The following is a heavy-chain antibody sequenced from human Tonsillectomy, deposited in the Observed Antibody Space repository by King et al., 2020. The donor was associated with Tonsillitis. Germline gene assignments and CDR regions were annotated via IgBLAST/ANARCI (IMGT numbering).Heavy chain of an antibody. CDR3: AEDPGGSYRPNWYFDL. V-gene: IGHV3-30*02. J-gene: IGHJ2*01. Sequence: VQLVESGGGVVQPGGSLRLSCAASGFTFSSYGMHWVRQAPGKGLEWVAFIRYDGSNKYYADSVKGRVTTSRDNSKNTLYLQMNSLRAEDTAVYYCAEDPGGSYRPNWYFDLWGRGTLVSVSS. D-gene: IGHD3-16*02. CDR1: GFTFSSYG. CDR2: IRYDGSNK.